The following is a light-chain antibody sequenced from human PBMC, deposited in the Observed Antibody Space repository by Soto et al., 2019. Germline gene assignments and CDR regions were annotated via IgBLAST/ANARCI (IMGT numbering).Light chain of an antibody. Sequence: SYELTQPPSVSVSPGQTASISCSGGNWGKTYASWYQQRPGQSPVLVIYQDTKRPSGIPERFSGSISGDTATLTIRGTQTLDEADYYCQAWDSHAYVFGSGTKLTVL. J-gene: IGLJ1*01. V-gene: IGLV3-1*01. CDR3: QAWDSHAYV. CDR2: QDT. CDR1: NWGKTY.